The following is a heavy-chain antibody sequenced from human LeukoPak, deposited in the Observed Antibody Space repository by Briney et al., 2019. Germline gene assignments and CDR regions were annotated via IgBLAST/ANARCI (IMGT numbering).Heavy chain of an antibody. CDR1: GYTFTSYG. CDR2: ISAYNGNT. CDR3: ARVMTIGQPPYSYYTNV. V-gene: IGHV1-18*01. D-gene: IGHD4/OR15-4a*01. J-gene: IGHJ6*03. Sequence: ASVKVSCKASGYTFTSYGISWVRQAPGQGLEWMGWISAYNGNTNYAQKLQGRVTMTTDTSTSTAYMQLSRLRSEDTAVYFCARVMTIGQPPYSYYTNVGSKATTVTAS.